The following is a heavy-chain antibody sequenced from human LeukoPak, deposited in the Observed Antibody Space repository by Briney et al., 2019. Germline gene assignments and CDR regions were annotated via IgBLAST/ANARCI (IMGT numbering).Heavy chain of an antibody. Sequence: SETLSLTCTVSGGSISSYYWSWIRQPPGKGLEWIGYIYYSGSTNYNPSLKSRVTISVDTSKNQFSPKLSSVTAADTAVYYCARGPGTWYYYWGQGTLVTVSS. J-gene: IGHJ4*02. CDR3: ARGPGTWYYY. CDR1: GGSISSYY. CDR2: IYYSGST. D-gene: IGHD6-13*01. V-gene: IGHV4-59*01.